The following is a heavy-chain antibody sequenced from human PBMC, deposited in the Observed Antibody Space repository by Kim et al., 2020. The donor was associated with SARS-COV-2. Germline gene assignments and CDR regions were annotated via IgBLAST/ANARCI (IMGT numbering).Heavy chain of an antibody. J-gene: IGHJ6*02. CDR1: GYTFTSYD. D-gene: IGHD6-13*01. CDR3: AFGGSSWFTYYYYYYGMDV. Sequence: ASVKVSCKASGYTFTSYDINWVRQATGQGLEWMGWMNPNSGNTGYAQKFQGRVTMTRNTSISTAYMELSSLRSEDTAVYYCAFGGSSWFTYYYYYYGMDVWGQGTTVTVSS. CDR2: MNPNSGNT. V-gene: IGHV1-8*01.